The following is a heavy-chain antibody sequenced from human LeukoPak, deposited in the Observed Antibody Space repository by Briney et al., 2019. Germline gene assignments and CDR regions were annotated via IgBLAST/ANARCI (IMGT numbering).Heavy chain of an antibody. D-gene: IGHD1-1*01. V-gene: IGHV4-28*03. CDR2: IYYSGSV. Sequence: PSETLSLTCAVSGYSIRSSNWWGWIRQPPGKGLEWIGYIYYSGSVYYNSSLKSRVTISVDTSKSQFSLYMDSVTAADTAVYYCARDWNRYAYWGQGTLVTVSS. J-gene: IGHJ4*02. CDR1: GYSIRSSNW. CDR3: ARDWNRYAY.